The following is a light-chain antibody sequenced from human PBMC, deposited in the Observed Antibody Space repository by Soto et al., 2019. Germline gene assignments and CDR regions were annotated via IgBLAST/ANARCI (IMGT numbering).Light chain of an antibody. Sequence: EIVMTQSPATLSLSPVERATLSFMASQSVRRYLEWFQQIRGNAPRLLIYDASNRATGIPARFSGSGSGTDFTLTISSLEPEDFGVYYCQQRSNWPRTFGQGTKVDIK. J-gene: IGKJ1*01. V-gene: IGKV3-11*01. CDR2: DAS. CDR3: QQRSNWPRT. CDR1: QSVRRY.